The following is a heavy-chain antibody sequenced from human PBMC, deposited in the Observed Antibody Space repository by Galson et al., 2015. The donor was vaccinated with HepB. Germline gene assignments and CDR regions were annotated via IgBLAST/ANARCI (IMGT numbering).Heavy chain of an antibody. CDR2: ISGSGGST. Sequence: SLRLSCAASGFTFSSYAMSWVRQAPGKGLEWVSAISGSGGSTYYADSVKGRFTISRDNSKNTLYLQMNSLRAEDTAVYYCAKDGGYCSSTSCPNWFNPWGQGTLVTVSS. D-gene: IGHD2-2*01. CDR3: AKDGGYCSSTSCPNWFNP. CDR1: GFTFSSYA. V-gene: IGHV3-23*01. J-gene: IGHJ5*02.